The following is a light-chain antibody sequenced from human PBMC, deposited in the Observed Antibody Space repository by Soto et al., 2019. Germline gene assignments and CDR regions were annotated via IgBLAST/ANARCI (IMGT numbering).Light chain of an antibody. Sequence: DIQMTQSPSSLSASVGDRVTITCRASQAIDNYLAWYQQKPGKVPTVLIYSTSTLKSGVPSRFSGSGSGTDFTLTISSLQPEDVATYYCQKYNSARETFDQGTKVEI. J-gene: IGKJ1*01. V-gene: IGKV1-27*01. CDR2: STS. CDR1: QAIDNY. CDR3: QKYNSARET.